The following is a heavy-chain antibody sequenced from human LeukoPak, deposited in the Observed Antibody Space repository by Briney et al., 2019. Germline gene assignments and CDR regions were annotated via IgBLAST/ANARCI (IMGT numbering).Heavy chain of an antibody. J-gene: IGHJ4*02. CDR3: AKDPFSPGAY. D-gene: IGHD2/OR15-2a*01. V-gene: IGHV3-30*18. Sequence: GRSLRLSCAASGFTFSGYGMHWVCQAPGKGLEWVAVISHDGSDKYYTDSVKGRFTISRDNSKNTLYLQMNSLRAEDTAVYYCAKDPFSPGAYWGQGTLVT. CDR1: GFTFSGYG. CDR2: ISHDGSDK.